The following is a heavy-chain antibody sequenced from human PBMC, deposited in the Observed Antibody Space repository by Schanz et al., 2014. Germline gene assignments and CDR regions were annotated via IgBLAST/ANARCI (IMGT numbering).Heavy chain of an antibody. Sequence: VQLVESGGGLIQPGGSLRLSCAVSGFSVSTNYMSWARQAPGKGLEWVAFIRYDGSNQYYADSVKGRFTISRDNSKNTLSLQMNSLRAEDTAVYYCAKGFGGYDLVLDYWGQGTLVTVSS. CDR2: IRYDGSNQ. J-gene: IGHJ4*02. D-gene: IGHD5-12*01. CDR1: GFSVSTNY. V-gene: IGHV3-30*02. CDR3: AKGFGGYDLVLDY.